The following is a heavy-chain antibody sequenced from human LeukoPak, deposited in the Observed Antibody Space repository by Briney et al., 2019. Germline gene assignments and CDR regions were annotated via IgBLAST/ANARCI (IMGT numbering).Heavy chain of an antibody. D-gene: IGHD3-16*01. J-gene: IGHJ5*02. CDR3: ARDVIMGEDQGWFDP. Sequence: ASVKVACKVDGYTFSDYVIDWVRQAAGQGLECMGWINPKRGGTKYVQKFQGSLPITRDTSINTVYMELSTLNSHDTAMYYCARDVIMGEDQGWFDPWGQGTLVTVCS. CDR1: GYTFSDYV. CDR2: INPKRGGT. V-gene: IGHV1-2*02.